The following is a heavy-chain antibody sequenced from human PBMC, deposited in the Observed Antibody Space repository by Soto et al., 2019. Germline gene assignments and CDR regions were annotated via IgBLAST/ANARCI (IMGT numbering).Heavy chain of an antibody. Sequence: EVQLVESGGGLVQPGGSLRLSCAASGFTFSSYWMSWVRQAPGKGLEWVANIKQDGSEKYYVDSVKGRFTIYRDNAKNSLYLQMNSLRAEDTAVYYCARERSCTSCYPWLLWYFDLWGRGTLVTVSS. CDR2: IKQDGSEK. J-gene: IGHJ2*01. D-gene: IGHD2-2*01. CDR1: GFTFSSYW. CDR3: ARERSCTSCYPWLLWYFDL. V-gene: IGHV3-7*01.